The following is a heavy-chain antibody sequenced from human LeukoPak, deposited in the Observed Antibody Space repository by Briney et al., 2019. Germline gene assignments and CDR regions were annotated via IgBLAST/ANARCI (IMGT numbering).Heavy chain of an antibody. V-gene: IGHV4-31*03. D-gene: IGHD2-2*01. CDR3: ARGFGGFCSSTTCYRNYYGMDV. Sequence: SQTLSLTCTVSGGSISSGGYYWSWIRQHPGKGLEWIGYIDYSGSTYYNPSLKSRVTISVDTSKNQFSLKLSSVTAEDTAVYYCARGFGGFCSSTTCYRNYYGMDVWGQGTTVTVSS. CDR2: IDYSGST. J-gene: IGHJ6*02. CDR1: GGSISSGGYY.